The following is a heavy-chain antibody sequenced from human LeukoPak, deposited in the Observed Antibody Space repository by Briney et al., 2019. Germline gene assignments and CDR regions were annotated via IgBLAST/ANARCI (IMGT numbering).Heavy chain of an antibody. J-gene: IGHJ6*03. CDR3: ARGPIIPAAADYYHMDV. V-gene: IGHV4-34*01. Sequence: SETLSLTCAVSGVSFSDYYWTWIRQPPGKGLEWIGEIRHGGSSNYNPSLKSRVTISVDTSKTHFSLKLTSVTAADTAVYYCARGPIIPAAADYYHMDVWGKGTTVTVSS. CDR2: IRHGGSS. CDR1: GVSFSDYY. D-gene: IGHD2-2*01.